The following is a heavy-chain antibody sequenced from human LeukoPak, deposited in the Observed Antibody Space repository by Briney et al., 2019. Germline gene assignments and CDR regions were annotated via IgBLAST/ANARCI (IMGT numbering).Heavy chain of an antibody. Sequence: SETLSLTCTVSGGSISSYYWGWIRQPPGKGLEWIANIYNSGSTYYNPSLKSRVTISVDTSKNQFSLKLSSVTAADTAVYYCARPRGTSSGYSGYYFDYWGQGTLVTVSS. CDR3: ARPRGTSSGYSGYYFDY. CDR2: IYNSGST. D-gene: IGHD3-22*01. V-gene: IGHV4-39*07. J-gene: IGHJ4*02. CDR1: GGSISSYY.